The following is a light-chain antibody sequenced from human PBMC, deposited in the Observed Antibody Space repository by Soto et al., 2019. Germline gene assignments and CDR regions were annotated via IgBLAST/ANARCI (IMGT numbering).Light chain of an antibody. V-gene: IGKV1-5*01. CDR1: QDISGW. CDR2: DAS. Sequence: IQMTQSPSTLCASVGDRVLIACRASQDISGWLAWYQQEPGKATKLMVFDASSLEDGVPSRFSGSGSGTEFTLTVSNLQSDDFANYYCQHYSTRSGVTFGGGTKVDIK. J-gene: IGKJ4*01. CDR3: QHYSTRSGVT.